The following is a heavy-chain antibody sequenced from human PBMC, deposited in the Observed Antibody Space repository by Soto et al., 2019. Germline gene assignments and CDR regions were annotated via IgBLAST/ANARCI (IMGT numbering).Heavy chain of an antibody. CDR2: ISYDGSNK. CDR3: AKLTAAAAPFDY. J-gene: IGHJ4*02. Sequence: XGSLRLSCAASGFTFSSYGMHWVRQAPGKGLEWVAVISYDGSNKYYADSVKGRFTISRDNSKNTLYLQMNSLRAEDTAVYYCAKLTAAAAPFDYWGQGTLVTVSS. D-gene: IGHD6-13*01. V-gene: IGHV3-30*18. CDR1: GFTFSSYG.